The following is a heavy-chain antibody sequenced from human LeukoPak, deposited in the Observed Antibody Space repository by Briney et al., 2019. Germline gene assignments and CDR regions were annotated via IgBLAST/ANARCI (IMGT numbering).Heavy chain of an antibody. D-gene: IGHD3-10*01. V-gene: IGHV3-66*01. CDR1: GFAFSSYW. CDR2: IYSGGTT. Sequence: GGSLRLSCAASGFAFSSYWMHWVRQAPGKGLEWVSFIYSGGTTYYADSVKGRFTISRDNPKNTLFLQMSSLRAEDTAVYYCTRVYGSGSYSTYYFEYWGQGTLVTVSS. CDR3: TRVYGSGSYSTYYFEY. J-gene: IGHJ4*02.